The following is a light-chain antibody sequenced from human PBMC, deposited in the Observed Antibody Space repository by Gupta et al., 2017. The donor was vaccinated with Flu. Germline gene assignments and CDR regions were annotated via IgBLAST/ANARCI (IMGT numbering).Light chain of an antibody. CDR1: SSDVGGYNN. V-gene: IGLV2-11*01. J-gene: IGLJ1*01. Sequence: HSALTPPRSVSGSPGQSVPISCTGTSSDVGGYNNVSWYQQHPGKASNLMIYDVSKRPSGVPDRFSGSKSGNTASLTISGLQAEDEADDYCCSYACSYTSPYVFGTGTKVTVL. CDR3: CSYACSYTSPYV. CDR2: DVS.